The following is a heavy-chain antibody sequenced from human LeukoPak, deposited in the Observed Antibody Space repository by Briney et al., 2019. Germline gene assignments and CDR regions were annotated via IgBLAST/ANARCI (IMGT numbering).Heavy chain of an antibody. CDR2: ISAYNGNT. CDR3: ARDYYDISGYFSFDY. J-gene: IGHJ4*02. Sequence: ASVKVSCKASGYTFTSYGISWVRQAPGQGLEWMGWISAYNGNTNYAQNLQGRVTMATDTSTSTAYVELRSLRSDDTAVYCCARDYYDISGYFSFDYWGQGTLVTVSS. D-gene: IGHD3-22*01. V-gene: IGHV1-18*01. CDR1: GYTFTSYG.